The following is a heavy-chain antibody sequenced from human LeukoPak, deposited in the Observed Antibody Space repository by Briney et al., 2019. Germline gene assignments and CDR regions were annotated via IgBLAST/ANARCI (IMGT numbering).Heavy chain of an antibody. Sequence: GGSLRLSCAPSGFTFSFYCIHGVRQAPGKGRVWVSRINSDVSSTSYADSVKGRFTLSRHSAKNTLYLQMNSLRGEDTDVYYCASALSEVDIYPPGYWGQGTLVTVSS. V-gene: IGHV3-74*01. CDR3: ASALSEVDIYPPGY. CDR2: INSDVSST. D-gene: IGHD3-9*01. J-gene: IGHJ4*02. CDR1: GFTFSFYC.